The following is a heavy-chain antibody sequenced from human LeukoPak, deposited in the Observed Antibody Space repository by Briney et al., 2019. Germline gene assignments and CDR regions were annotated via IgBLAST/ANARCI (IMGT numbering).Heavy chain of an antibody. J-gene: IGHJ4*02. D-gene: IGHD5-12*01. V-gene: IGHV4-31*03. CDR3: ARWGNSGYASGYFDY. Sequence: PSQTLSLTCTVSGDSISSGGNYWSWLRQHPGKGLEWIGYIYYSGSTYYNPSLKSRLTISVDTSKNQFSLKLSPVTAADTAVYYCARWGNSGYASGYFDYWGQGTLVAVSS. CDR2: IYYSGST. CDR1: GDSISSGGNY.